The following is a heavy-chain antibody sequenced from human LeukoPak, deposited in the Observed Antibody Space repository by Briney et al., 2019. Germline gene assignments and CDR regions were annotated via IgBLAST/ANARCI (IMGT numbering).Heavy chain of an antibody. D-gene: IGHD2-2*01. CDR2: IGAYNGNT. V-gene: IGHV1-18*01. CDR3: ARDLVSPGYFDY. Sequence: ASVKVSCKASGYTFTSYGISWVRQAPGQGLEWMGWIGAYNGNTNYAQKLQGRVTMTTDTSTSTAYMELRSLRSDDTAVYYCARDLVSPGYFDYWGQGTLVTVSS. CDR1: GYTFTSYG. J-gene: IGHJ4*02.